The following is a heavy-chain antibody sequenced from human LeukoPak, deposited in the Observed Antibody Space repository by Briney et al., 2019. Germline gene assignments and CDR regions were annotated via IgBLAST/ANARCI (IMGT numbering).Heavy chain of an antibody. CDR3: TQNLVAAAGDH. V-gene: IGHV3-7*01. D-gene: IGHD6-13*01. J-gene: IGHJ4*02. Sequence: GGSLRLSCAASGFTFSSYWMTWVGQAPGKGLEWVADIKPDGSVGYYVDSVRGRFIISRDNAGNSLYLQMNSLRVEDTAVYYCTQNLVAAAGDHWGQGTLLIVSS. CDR1: GFTFSSYW. CDR2: IKPDGSVG.